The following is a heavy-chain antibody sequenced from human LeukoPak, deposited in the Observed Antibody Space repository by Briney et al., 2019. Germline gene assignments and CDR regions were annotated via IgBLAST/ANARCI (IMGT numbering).Heavy chain of an antibody. Sequence: SETLSHTCTVSGGSISSYYWSWVRQPPGKGLEWIGYIYYSGSANYNPSLKSRVTISVDTSKNQFSLKLSSVTAADTAVSYCXXVVSRXXGATTRYWYFDLWGRGTLVTVSS. D-gene: IGHD1-26*01. CDR3: XXVVSRXXGATTRYWYFDL. V-gene: IGHV4-59*01. J-gene: IGHJ2*01. CDR2: IYYSGSA. CDR1: GGSISSYY.